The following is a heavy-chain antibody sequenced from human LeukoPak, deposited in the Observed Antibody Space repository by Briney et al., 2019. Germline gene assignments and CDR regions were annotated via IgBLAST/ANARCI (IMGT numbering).Heavy chain of an antibody. J-gene: IGHJ6*03. CDR3: GGGGFGEAYYYYYYMDV. CDR2: ISGSGGRT. Sequence: GGSLRLSCAASGFTFSSYAMSWVRQAPGKGLEWVSAISGSGGRTHYADSVKGRFTISRDNSKNTLYLQMNRLRAEDTAVYYCGGGGFGEAYYYYYYMDVWGKGTTVTVSS. CDR1: GFTFSSYA. V-gene: IGHV3-23*01. D-gene: IGHD3-10*01.